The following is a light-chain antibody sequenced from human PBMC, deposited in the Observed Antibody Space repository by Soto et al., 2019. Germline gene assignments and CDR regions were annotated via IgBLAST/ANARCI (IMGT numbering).Light chain of an antibody. CDR3: SSYTDSSNYV. CDR2: NVN. V-gene: IGLV2-8*01. J-gene: IGLJ1*01. CDR1: SSDIGGYDF. Sequence: QSALTQPPSASGSPGQAVTISCTGTSSDIGGYDFVSWYQVRPGEAPQLIIYNVNGRPSGVPRRFSGSKSGNTASLTISGLQAEDEADYYCSSYTDSSNYVFGTGTKSPS.